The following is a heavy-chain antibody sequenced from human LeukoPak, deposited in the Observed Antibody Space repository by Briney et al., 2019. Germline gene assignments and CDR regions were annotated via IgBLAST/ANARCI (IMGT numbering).Heavy chain of an antibody. D-gene: IGHD4-17*01. CDR3: ARDGDYATFDY. Sequence: GGSLRLSCAASGFTFSSYAMHWVRQAPGKGLEWVAVISYDGSNKYYADSVKGRFTISRDNPKNTLYLQMNSLRAEDTAVYYCARDGDYATFDYWGQGTLVTVSS. V-gene: IGHV3-30-3*01. J-gene: IGHJ4*02. CDR1: GFTFSSYA. CDR2: ISYDGSNK.